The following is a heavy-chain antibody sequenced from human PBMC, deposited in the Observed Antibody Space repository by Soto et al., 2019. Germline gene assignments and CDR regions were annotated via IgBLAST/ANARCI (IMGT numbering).Heavy chain of an antibody. CDR2: ISAYNGNT. Sequence: QVQLVQSGAEVKKPGASVKVSCKASGYTFTSYGISWVRQAPGQGLEWMGWISAYNGNTNYAQKLQGRVTMTTDTSTSTARMELRSLRSDDTAVYYCARDPFDSYGPKGGLDYWGQGTLVTVSS. J-gene: IGHJ4*02. CDR1: GYTFTSYG. V-gene: IGHV1-18*01. CDR3: ARDPFDSYGPKGGLDY. D-gene: IGHD5-18*01.